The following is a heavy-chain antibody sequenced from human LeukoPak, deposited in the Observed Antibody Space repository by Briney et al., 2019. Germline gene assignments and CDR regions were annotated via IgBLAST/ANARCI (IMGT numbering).Heavy chain of an antibody. V-gene: IGHV3-53*01. J-gene: IGHJ4*02. Sequence: GGSLRLSCAASGFTVSSNYMSWVGQAPGKGLEWVSVIYSGGSTYYADSVRGRFTISRDNSKNTLYLQMNSLRAEDTAVYYCAREGPRGNSQFDYWGQGTLVTVSS. D-gene: IGHD2/OR15-2a*01. CDR1: GFTVSSNY. CDR2: IYSGGST. CDR3: AREGPRGNSQFDY.